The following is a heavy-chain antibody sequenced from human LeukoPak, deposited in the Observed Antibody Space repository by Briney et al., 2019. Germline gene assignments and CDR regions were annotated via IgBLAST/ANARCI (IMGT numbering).Heavy chain of an antibody. D-gene: IGHD1-7*01. CDR3: AREITGTPFYY. Sequence: QTGGSLRLSCAASGFTFSSYWRSWVRQAPGKGLEWVANIKQDGSEKYYVDSVKGRFTISRDNAKNSLYLQMNSLRAEDTAAYYCAREITGTPFYYWGEGTQVTVSS. CDR1: GFTFSSYW. J-gene: IGHJ4*02. CDR2: IKQDGSEK. V-gene: IGHV3-7*01.